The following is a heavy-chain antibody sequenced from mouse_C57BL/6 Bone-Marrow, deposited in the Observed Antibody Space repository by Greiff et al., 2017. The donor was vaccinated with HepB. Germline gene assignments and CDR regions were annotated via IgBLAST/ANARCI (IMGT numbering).Heavy chain of an antibody. Sequence: EVKLMESGGGLVQPGGSLSLSCAASGFTFTDYYMSWVRQPPGKALEWLGFIRNKANGYTTEYSASVKGRFTISRDNSQSILYLQMNALRAEDSATDYCARYAVRGYAMDYWGQGTSVTVSS. D-gene: IGHD1-1*01. V-gene: IGHV7-3*01. J-gene: IGHJ4*01. CDR1: GFTFTDYY. CDR3: ARYAVRGYAMDY. CDR2: IRNKANGYTT.